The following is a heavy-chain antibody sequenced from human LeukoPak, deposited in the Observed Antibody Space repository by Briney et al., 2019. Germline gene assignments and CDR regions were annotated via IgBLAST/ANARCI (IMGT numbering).Heavy chain of an antibody. V-gene: IGHV3-21*01. CDR1: GFTFSSYS. J-gene: IGHJ4*02. CDR2: ISSSSSYI. D-gene: IGHD3-10*01. Sequence: GGSLRLSCAASGFTFSSYSMNWVRQAPGKGLEWVSSISSSSSYIYYADSVKGRFTISRDNAKNSLYLQMNSLRAEDTAVYYCARQVEWYGSGSYYTDYWGQGTLVTVSS. CDR3: ARQVEWYGSGSYYTDY.